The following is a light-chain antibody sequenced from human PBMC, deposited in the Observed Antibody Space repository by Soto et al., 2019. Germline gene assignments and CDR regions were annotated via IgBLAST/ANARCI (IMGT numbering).Light chain of an antibody. Sequence: SALTQPASVSGSPGQSITISCTGTSRDVGRYNLVSWYQQLPGKAPKLIIYEVSERPSGISDRFSGSKSGNTASLTISGLQDGEEADYYCCSYVGSSILMFGGGTKVTVL. J-gene: IGLJ3*02. CDR2: EVS. CDR3: CSYVGSSILM. CDR1: SRDVGRYNL. V-gene: IGLV2-23*02.